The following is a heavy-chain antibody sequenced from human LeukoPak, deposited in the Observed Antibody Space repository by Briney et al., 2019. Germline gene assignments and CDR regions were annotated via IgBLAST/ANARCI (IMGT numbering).Heavy chain of an antibody. D-gene: IGHD6-13*01. CDR2: ISYDGSNK. CDR3: AKDRGSSSWYSDYFDY. CDR1: GFTFSSYA. V-gene: IGHV3-30-3*01. J-gene: IGHJ4*02. Sequence: PGGSLRLSCAASGFTFSSYAMHWVRQAPGKGLEWVAVISYDGSNKYYADSVKGRFTISRDNSKNTLYLQMNSLRAEDTAVYYCAKDRGSSSWYSDYFDYWGQGTLVTVSS.